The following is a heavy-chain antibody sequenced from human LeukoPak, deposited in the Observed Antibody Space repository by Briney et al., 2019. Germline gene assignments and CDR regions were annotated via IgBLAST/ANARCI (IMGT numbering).Heavy chain of an antibody. J-gene: IGHJ5*02. CDR2: FDPEDGET. V-gene: IGHV1-24*01. D-gene: IGHD1-1*01. CDR1: GYTLTELS. CDR3: ATVYNWNWFDP. Sequence: GASVKVSCKVSGYTLTELSMHWVRQAPGKGLEWMGGFDPEDGETIYAQTFQGRVPMTEAISTETAHMELSSLRSEETAVYYCATVYNWNWFDPWGQGTLVTVSS.